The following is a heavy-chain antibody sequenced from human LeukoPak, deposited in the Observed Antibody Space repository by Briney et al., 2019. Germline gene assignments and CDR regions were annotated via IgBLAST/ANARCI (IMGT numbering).Heavy chain of an antibody. J-gene: IGHJ6*03. V-gene: IGHV4-38-2*02. D-gene: IGHD2-15*01. Sequence: RSSETLSLTCTVSGYSISSGYYWGWIRQPPGKVLEWIGDIYHSGSTYYNPSLKSRVTISVDTSKNQFSLKLSSVTAADTAVYYCARGYCSGGSCYSYYYYNYMDVWGKGTTVTVSS. CDR3: ARGYCSGGSCYSYYYYNYMDV. CDR2: IYHSGST. CDR1: GYSISSGYY.